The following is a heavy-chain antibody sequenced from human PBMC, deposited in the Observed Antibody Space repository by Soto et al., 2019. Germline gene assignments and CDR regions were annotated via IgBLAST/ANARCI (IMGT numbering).Heavy chain of an antibody. V-gene: IGHV2-26*01. D-gene: IGHD4-17*01. CDR3: ARIRTTVTYYYYGMDV. J-gene: IGHJ6*02. CDR2: IFSNDEK. CDR1: GFSLSNARMG. Sequence: QVTLKESGPVLVQPTEPLTLTCTVSGFSLSNARMGVSWIRQPPGKALEWLAHIFSNDEKSYSTSLKSRLTISKDTSKSQVVLTMTNMDPVDTATYYCARIRTTVTYYYYGMDVWGQGTTVTVSS.